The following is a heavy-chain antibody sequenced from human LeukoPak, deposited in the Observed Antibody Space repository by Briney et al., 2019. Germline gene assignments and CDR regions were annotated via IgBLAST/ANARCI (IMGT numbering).Heavy chain of an antibody. V-gene: IGHV3-30-3*01. D-gene: IGHD2-2*01. CDR2: ISYDGSNK. CDR1: GFTFTSYA. CDR3: ARESQYHFGY. Sequence: PGGSLRLSCAASGFTFTSYAMHWVRQAPGKGLEWVAVISYDGSNKYYADSVKGRFTISRDNSKNTLYLQMNSLRAEDTAVYYCARESQYHFGYWGQGTLVTVSS. J-gene: IGHJ4*02.